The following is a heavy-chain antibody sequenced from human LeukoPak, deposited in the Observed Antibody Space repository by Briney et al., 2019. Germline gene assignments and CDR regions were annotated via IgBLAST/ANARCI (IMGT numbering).Heavy chain of an antibody. Sequence: GGSLRLSCAASGFTFSDYYMIWIRQAPGKGLEWVSSISSSGSFTNYADSVKGRFTISRDNAKNSLYLQMDSLRAEDTAVYYCSREVASTGTARFDPWGQGTLVTVSS. CDR2: ISSSGSFT. V-gene: IGHV3-11*05. CDR3: SREVASTGTARFDP. D-gene: IGHD6-13*01. J-gene: IGHJ5*02. CDR1: GFTFSDYY.